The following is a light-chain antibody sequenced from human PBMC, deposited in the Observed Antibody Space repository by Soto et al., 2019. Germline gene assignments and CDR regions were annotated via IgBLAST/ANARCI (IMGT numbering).Light chain of an antibody. CDR1: SGHSSYA. CDR3: QTWGTGIVV. CDR2: LNSDGSH. J-gene: IGLJ2*01. V-gene: IGLV4-69*01. Sequence: QAVATQSPSASASLGASVKLTCTLSSGHSSYAIAWHQQQPEKGPRYLMKLNSDGSHSKGDGIPDRFSGSSSGAERYLTISSLQSEDEADYYCQTWGTGIVVFGGGTQLTVL.